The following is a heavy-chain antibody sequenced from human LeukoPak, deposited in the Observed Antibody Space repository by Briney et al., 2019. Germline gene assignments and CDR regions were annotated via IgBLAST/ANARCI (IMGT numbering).Heavy chain of an antibody. J-gene: IGHJ5*02. Sequence: SQTLSLTCVVSGDSISSGAYSWSWIRQPPGKGLEWIGYIFHTGSTFYNPSLKSRGTISVDNSKNQFSLRLSSVTAADTAVYYCARELWFANAPGSWLDPWGQGALVTVSS. D-gene: IGHD2-21*01. CDR1: GDSISSGAYS. CDR3: ARELWFANAPGSWLDP. CDR2: IFHTGST. V-gene: IGHV4-30-2*01.